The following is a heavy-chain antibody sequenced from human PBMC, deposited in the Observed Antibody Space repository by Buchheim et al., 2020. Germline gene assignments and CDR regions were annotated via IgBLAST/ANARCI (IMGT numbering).Heavy chain of an antibody. CDR2: MNPNSGNT. CDR3: YVWGSYRYSLFGLVMDV. Sequence: QVQLVQSGAEVKKPGASVKVSCKASGYTFTSYDINWVRQATGQGLEWMGWMNPNSGNTGYAQKFQGRATMTRNTSISTAYMELSSLRSEDTAVYYCYVWGSYRYSLFGLVMDVWGKGTT. CDR1: GYTFTSYD. D-gene: IGHD3-16*02. J-gene: IGHJ6*03. V-gene: IGHV1-8*01.